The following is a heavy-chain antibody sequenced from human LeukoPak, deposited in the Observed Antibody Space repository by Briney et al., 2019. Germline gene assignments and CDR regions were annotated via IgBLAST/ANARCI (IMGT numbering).Heavy chain of an antibody. CDR2: ISWNSGSI. J-gene: IGHJ4*02. Sequence: GGGLRLSCAASGFTLDDYALHWVRHAPGKGLEWVSGISWNSGSIGYADSVKGRFTISRDNAKNSLYLQMNSLRAEDTALYYCAKDKDATEGAIDYWGQGTLVTVSS. CDR1: GFTLDDYA. CDR3: AKDKDATEGAIDY. D-gene: IGHD1-14*01. V-gene: IGHV3-9*01.